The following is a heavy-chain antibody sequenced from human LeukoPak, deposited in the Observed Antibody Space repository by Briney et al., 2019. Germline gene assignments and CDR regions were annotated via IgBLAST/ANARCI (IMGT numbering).Heavy chain of an antibody. CDR3: ASGIRGYYYYGMDV. Sequence: GGSLRLSCAASGFTFSSYSMNWVRQAPGKGLEWVSAISGSCSSAYYGDSVKGRFTISRDNYKNTLYLQMNSLSAEDTAIYYCASGIRGYYYYGMDVWGQGTTVTVSS. V-gene: IGHV3-23*01. D-gene: IGHD2-21*01. CDR1: GFTFSSYS. J-gene: IGHJ6*02. CDR2: ISGSCSSA.